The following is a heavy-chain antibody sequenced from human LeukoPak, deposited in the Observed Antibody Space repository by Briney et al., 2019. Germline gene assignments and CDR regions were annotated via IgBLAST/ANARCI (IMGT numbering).Heavy chain of an antibody. V-gene: IGHV3-23*01. J-gene: IGHJ4*02. CDR1: GFTFSSYA. D-gene: IGHD3-16*01. CDR3: AKGLGSRSYRLYDYALGY. Sequence: GGSLRLSCAASGFTFSSYAMSWVRQAPGKGLEWVSAISGSGGSTYYADSVKGRFTISRDNSKNTLYLQMNSLRAEDTAVYYCAKGLGSRSYRLYDYALGYWGQGAPVIVSS. CDR2: ISGSGGST.